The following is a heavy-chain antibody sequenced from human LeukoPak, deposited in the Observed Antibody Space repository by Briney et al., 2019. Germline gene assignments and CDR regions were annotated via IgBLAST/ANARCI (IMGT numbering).Heavy chain of an antibody. CDR2: IFHNGDT. CDR1: GVSIDSSRFY. V-gene: IGHV4-39*07. J-gene: IGHJ4*02. CDR3: ATLTTVVTPSYFDY. Sequence: SETLSLTCTVSGVSIDSSRFYWGWIRQPPGKGLEWIGNIFHNGDTYHNPSLKSRVTISVDTSKNQFSLKLSSVTAADTAVYYCATLTTVVTPSYFDYWGQGTLVPVSS. D-gene: IGHD4-23*01.